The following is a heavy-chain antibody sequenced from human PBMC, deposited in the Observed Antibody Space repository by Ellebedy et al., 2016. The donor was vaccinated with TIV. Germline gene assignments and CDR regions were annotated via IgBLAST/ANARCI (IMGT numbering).Heavy chain of an antibody. CDR1: GFTFSRHW. J-gene: IGHJ4*02. D-gene: IGHD7-27*01. V-gene: IGHV3-33*08. CDR3: ASWDFDY. Sequence: GESLKISCAASGFTFSRHWMHWIRQAPDKGLEWVAVIWYDGSIKYLADSVKGRFTISRGNFNNTLYLQMNSLRAEDTAVYWCASWDFDYWGQGTLVTVSS. CDR2: IWYDGSIK.